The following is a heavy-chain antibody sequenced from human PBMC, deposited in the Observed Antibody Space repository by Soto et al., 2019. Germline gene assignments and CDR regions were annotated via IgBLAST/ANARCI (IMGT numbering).Heavy chain of an antibody. CDR1: GFTFSSYD. Sequence: QVQLVESGGGVVQPGRSLRLSCAASGFTFSSYDMHWVRQAPGKGLEWVAVISYDGSNKYYADSVKGRFTISRDNSKNTLYLQMNSLRAEDTAVYYCAKDDYWGQGTLVTVSS. V-gene: IGHV3-30*18. J-gene: IGHJ4*02. CDR3: AKDDY. CDR2: ISYDGSNK.